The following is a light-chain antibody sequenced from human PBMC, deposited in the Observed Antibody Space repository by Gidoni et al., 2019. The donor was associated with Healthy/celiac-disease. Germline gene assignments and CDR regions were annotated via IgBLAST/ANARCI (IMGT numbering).Light chain of an antibody. V-gene: IGLV2-14*01. CDR2: DVS. Sequence: QSALTQPASGSGSPGQSITISCTGTSSDVGGYNYVSWYQQHPGKAPKLMIYDVSNRPSGVSNRFSGSKSGNTASLTISGLQAEDEADYHCSSYTSSSVVFGGGTKLTVL. CDR3: SSYTSSSVV. CDR1: SSDVGGYNY. J-gene: IGLJ2*01.